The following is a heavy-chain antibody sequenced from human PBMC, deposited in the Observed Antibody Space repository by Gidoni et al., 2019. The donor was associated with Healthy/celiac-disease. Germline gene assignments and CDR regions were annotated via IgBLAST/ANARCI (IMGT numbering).Heavy chain of an antibody. CDR1: GHSFTSYW. J-gene: IGHJ4*02. CDR3: AIADYGDYPTGGY. Sequence: EVQLVQSGAEAKKNGESPKISCKGPGHSFTSYWIGWGRQMPWEGLEWMGIIHPGDSDTRYSPSFQGQVTISADKSISTAYLQWSSLKASDTAMYYCAIADYGDYPTGGYWGQGTLVTVSS. D-gene: IGHD4-17*01. CDR2: IHPGDSDT. V-gene: IGHV5-51*01.